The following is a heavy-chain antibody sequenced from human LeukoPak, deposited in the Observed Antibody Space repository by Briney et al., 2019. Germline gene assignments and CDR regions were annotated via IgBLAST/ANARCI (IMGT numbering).Heavy chain of an antibody. CDR3: ARVRPLDGFDSSGYHFDY. V-gene: IGHV4-4*07. D-gene: IGHD3-22*01. J-gene: IGHJ4*02. CDR2: IFGSGST. CDR1: GDSINVRY. Sequence: LETLSLTCTVSGDSINVRYWNWIRQSAGKGPEWIGRIFGSGSTTYNPSLKRRATMAEDTSKNQIFLNLRSVTAADTAVYYCARVRPLDGFDSSGYHFDYWGQGTLVTVSS.